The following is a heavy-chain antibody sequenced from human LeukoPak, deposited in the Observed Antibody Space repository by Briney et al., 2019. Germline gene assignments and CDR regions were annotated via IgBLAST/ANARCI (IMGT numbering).Heavy chain of an antibody. Sequence: PSETLSLTCAVYGGSFSGYYWSWIRQPPGKGLGGIGEINHSGSTDYNPSLKSRVTISVDTSKNQFSLKLSSVTAADTAVYYCARGGYSGYDSVIDYWGQGALVTVSS. CDR2: INHSGST. CDR3: ARGGYSGYDSVIDY. D-gene: IGHD5-12*01. CDR1: GGSFSGYY. J-gene: IGHJ4*02. V-gene: IGHV4-34*01.